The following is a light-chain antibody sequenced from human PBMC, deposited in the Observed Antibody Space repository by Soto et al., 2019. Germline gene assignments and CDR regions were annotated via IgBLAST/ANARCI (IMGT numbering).Light chain of an antibody. Sequence: STARQCVAQGKRVDLCGRASQSVSTYLAWYQQKPGQAPRLLIYDASYRATGIPAMFSGSGSGTDFTLTSRSLEREDFAVYYCQQPGDWTSFGQGTRLEIK. CDR2: DAS. CDR1: QSVSTY. V-gene: IGKV3-11*01. CDR3: QQPGDWTS. J-gene: IGKJ5*01.